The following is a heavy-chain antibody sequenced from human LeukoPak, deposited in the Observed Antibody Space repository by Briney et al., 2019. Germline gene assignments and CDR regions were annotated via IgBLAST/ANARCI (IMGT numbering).Heavy chain of an antibody. CDR1: GGSISSYY. V-gene: IGHV4-4*07. CDR2: IYTSGST. D-gene: IGHD3-3*01. J-gene: IGHJ6*03. Sequence: SETLSLTCTVSGGSISSYYWSWIRQPAGKGLEWIGRIYTSGSTNYNPSLKSRVTMSVDTSKNQFSLKLSSVTAADTAVYYCARESTDTYYDFWSGYYYYYYMDVWGKGTTVTVSS. CDR3: ARESTDTYYDFWSGYYYYYYMDV.